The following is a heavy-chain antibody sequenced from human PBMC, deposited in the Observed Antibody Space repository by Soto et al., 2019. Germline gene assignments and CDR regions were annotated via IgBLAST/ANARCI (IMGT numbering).Heavy chain of an antibody. D-gene: IGHD2-8*01. J-gene: IGHJ3*02. Sequence: ASVKVSCKVSGYTLTELSMHWVRQAPGKGLEWMGGFDPEDGETIYAQKFQGRVTMTEDTSTDTAYMELSSLRSEDTAVYYCATTGYCTNGVCSPGRDAFDIWGQGTMVTVSS. CDR3: ATTGYCTNGVCSPGRDAFDI. CDR1: GYTLTELS. CDR2: FDPEDGET. V-gene: IGHV1-24*01.